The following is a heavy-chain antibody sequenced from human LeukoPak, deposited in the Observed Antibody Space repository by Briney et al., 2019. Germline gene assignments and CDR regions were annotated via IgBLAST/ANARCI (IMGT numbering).Heavy chain of an antibody. CDR1: GGSISSYY. D-gene: IGHD6-19*01. V-gene: IGHV4-59*08. Sequence: NPSETLSLTCTVSGGSISSYYWSWIRQPPGKGLEWIGYINYSGSTKYNPSLKSRVTISVDTSKNQFSLKVSPVTAADTAFYYCARHPSSSGLYYFGYWGQGTLVTVSS. CDR3: ARHPSSSGLYYFGY. CDR2: INYSGST. J-gene: IGHJ4*02.